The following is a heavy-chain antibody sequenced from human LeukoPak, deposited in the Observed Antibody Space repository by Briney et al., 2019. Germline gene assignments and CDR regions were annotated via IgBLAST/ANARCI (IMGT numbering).Heavy chain of an antibody. V-gene: IGHV3-48*01. CDR3: VKDRSYSSTFGFDM. Sequence: GGSLRLSCAASGFTFSSYSMNWVRQAPGKGLEWVSYISSSSSTIYYADSVKGRFTISRDNAKNSLYLQMNSLRAEDTAVYYCVKDRSYSSTFGFDMWGQGTMVTVSS. J-gene: IGHJ3*02. D-gene: IGHD6-13*01. CDR2: ISSSSSTI. CDR1: GFTFSSYS.